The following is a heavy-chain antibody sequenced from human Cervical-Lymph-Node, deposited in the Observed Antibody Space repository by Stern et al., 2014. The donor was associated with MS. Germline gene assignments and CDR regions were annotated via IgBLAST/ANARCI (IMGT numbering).Heavy chain of an antibody. CDR1: GGSISSSSYY. J-gene: IGHJ4*02. CDR2: IYYSGST. CDR3: ARLKQQLVQVYDY. D-gene: IGHD6-13*01. V-gene: IGHV4-39*01. Sequence: QLQLQESGPGLVKPSETLSLTCTVSGGSISSSSYYWGWIRQPPGKGLEWIGSIYYSGSTYYNPSLKSRVTISVDTSKNQFSLKLSPGTAADTAVYYCARLKQQLVQVYDYWGQGTLVTVSS.